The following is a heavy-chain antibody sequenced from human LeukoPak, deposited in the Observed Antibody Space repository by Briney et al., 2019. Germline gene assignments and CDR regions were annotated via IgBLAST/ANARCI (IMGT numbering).Heavy chain of an antibody. V-gene: IGHV4-59*01. CDR3: ASSTYDYVWGSYLGPFDY. Sequence: SETLSLTCTVSGGSIISYYWSWIRQPPGKGLEWIGYIYYSGSTNYNPSLTSRVTISVDTSKNQFSLKLSSVTAADTAVYYCASSTYDYVWGSYLGPFDYWGQGTLVTVSS. D-gene: IGHD3-16*02. CDR1: GGSIISYY. CDR2: IYYSGST. J-gene: IGHJ4*02.